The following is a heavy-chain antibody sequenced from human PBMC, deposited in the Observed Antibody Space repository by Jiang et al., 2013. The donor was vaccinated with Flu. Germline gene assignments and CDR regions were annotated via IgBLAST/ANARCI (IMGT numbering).Heavy chain of an antibody. CDR1: GYTFTGDH. CDR2: INPSGGRT. V-gene: IGHV1-46*01. CDR3: ASSSMDDSFDI. D-gene: IGHD2/OR15-2a*01. J-gene: IGHJ3*02. Sequence: GAEVKKPGASLKVSCKASGYTFTGDHIHWVRQAPGQGLEWMGMINPSGGRTIYAQKFQGRVSMTRDTSTSTVYMELSSLRSEDTAVYYCASSSMDDSFDIWGQGTMVTVSS.